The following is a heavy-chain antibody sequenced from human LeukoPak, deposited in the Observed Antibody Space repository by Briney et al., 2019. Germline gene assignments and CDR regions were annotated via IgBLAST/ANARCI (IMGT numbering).Heavy chain of an antibody. Sequence: SETLSLTCAVYGGSFSGYYWSWIRQPPGKGLEWIGEINHSGSTNYNPSLKSRVTISVDTSKNQFSLKLSSVTAADTAVYYCAKYGVTTVDNWFDPWGQGTLVTVSS. D-gene: IGHD3-10*01. CDR1: GGSFSGYY. CDR2: INHSGST. CDR3: AKYGVTTVDNWFDP. J-gene: IGHJ5*02. V-gene: IGHV4-34*01.